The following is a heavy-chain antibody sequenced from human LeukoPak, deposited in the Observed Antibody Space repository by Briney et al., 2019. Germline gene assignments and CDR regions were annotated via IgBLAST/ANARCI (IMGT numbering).Heavy chain of an antibody. CDR3: ARGYYDSSGYFWEYFDY. J-gene: IGHJ4*02. V-gene: IGHV3-48*04. Sequence: PGGSLRLSCAASGFTFSSYSMNWVRQAPGKGLEWVSYISSSGSTIYYADSVKGRFTISRDNAKNSLYLQMNSLRAEDTAVYYCARGYYDSSGYFWEYFDYWGQGTLVTVSS. D-gene: IGHD3-22*01. CDR1: GFTFSSYS. CDR2: ISSSGSTI.